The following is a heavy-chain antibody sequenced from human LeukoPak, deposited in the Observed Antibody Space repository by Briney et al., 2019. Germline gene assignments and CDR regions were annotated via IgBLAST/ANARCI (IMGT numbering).Heavy chain of an antibody. CDR1: GFTFSSYA. CDR2: ISGSGGST. Sequence: PGGSLRLSCAASGFTFSSYAMSWVRQAPGKGLEWVSAISGSGGSTYYADSVKGRFTISRDNSKNTLYLQMNSLRAEDTAVYYCAKQLVGRDYYYYYMDVWGKGTTVTVSS. D-gene: IGHD6-13*01. J-gene: IGHJ6*03. V-gene: IGHV3-23*01. CDR3: AKQLVGRDYYYYYMDV.